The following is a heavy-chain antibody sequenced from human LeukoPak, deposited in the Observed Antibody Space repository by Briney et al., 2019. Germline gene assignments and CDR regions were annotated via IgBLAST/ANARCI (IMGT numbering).Heavy chain of an antibody. Sequence: GAPRLSCAASGFTFINYWLSWGRQAPRRGLVWVANIKPDGCVGYYVASVTGLFIISRENAGNSLYLQMNSLRVEDTAVYYCTQNLVAAAGDHWGQGTLLIVSS. V-gene: IGHV3-7*01. J-gene: IGHJ4*02. CDR3: TQNLVAAAGDH. CDR1: GFTFINYW. D-gene: IGHD6-13*01. CDR2: IKPDGCVG.